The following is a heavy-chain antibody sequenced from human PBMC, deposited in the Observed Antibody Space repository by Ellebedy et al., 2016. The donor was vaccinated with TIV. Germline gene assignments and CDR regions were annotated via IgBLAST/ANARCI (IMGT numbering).Heavy chain of an antibody. CDR3: ARGYEYSSS. V-gene: IGHV4-59*01. Sequence: GSLRLXXAVYGGSFSSYYWSWIRQPPGKGLEWIGYIYYSGSTNYNPSLKSRVTISVDTSKNQFSLKLSSVTAADTAVYYCARGYEYSSSWGQGTLVTVSS. D-gene: IGHD6-13*01. J-gene: IGHJ4*02. CDR2: IYYSGST. CDR1: GGSFSSYY.